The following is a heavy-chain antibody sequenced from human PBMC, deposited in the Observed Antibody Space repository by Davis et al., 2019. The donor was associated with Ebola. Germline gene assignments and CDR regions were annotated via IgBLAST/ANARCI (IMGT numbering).Heavy chain of an antibody. V-gene: IGHV4-39*01. CDR3: ASLDTAMDY. CDR1: GGSISSSSYY. Sequence: GSLRLSCTVSGGSISSSSYYWGWLRQPPGKGLEWIGSIYYSGSTYYNPSLKSRVTISVDTSKNQFSLKLSSVTAADTAVYYCASLDTAMDYWGQGTLVTVSS. CDR2: IYYSGST. J-gene: IGHJ4*02. D-gene: IGHD5-18*01.